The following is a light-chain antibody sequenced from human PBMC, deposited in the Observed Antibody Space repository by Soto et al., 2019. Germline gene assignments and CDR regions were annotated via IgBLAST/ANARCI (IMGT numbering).Light chain of an antibody. V-gene: IGKV1-5*03. CDR1: QSISSW. Sequence: DIQMTQSPSTLSASVGDRVTITCRASQSISSWLAWYQQKPGKAPKLLIYKASSLESGVPSRFSGSGSGTEFTLTISSLQPDDFATYSWQQYNGLYTFVQGTKLEIK. CDR3: QQYNGLYT. J-gene: IGKJ2*01. CDR2: KAS.